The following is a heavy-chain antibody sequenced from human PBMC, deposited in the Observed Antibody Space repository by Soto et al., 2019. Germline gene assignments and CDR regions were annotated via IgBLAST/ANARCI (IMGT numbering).Heavy chain of an antibody. CDR1: GYSFTSYW. V-gene: IGHV5-51*01. D-gene: IGHD5-12*01. Sequence: GESLKISCKGSGYSFTSYWIGWVRQMPGKGLEWMGIIYPGDSDTRYSPSFQGQVTISADKSISTAYLQWSSLKASDTAMYYCARRGVVATGVYYFDYWGQGTLVTVSS. J-gene: IGHJ4*02. CDR2: IYPGDSDT. CDR3: ARRGVVATGVYYFDY.